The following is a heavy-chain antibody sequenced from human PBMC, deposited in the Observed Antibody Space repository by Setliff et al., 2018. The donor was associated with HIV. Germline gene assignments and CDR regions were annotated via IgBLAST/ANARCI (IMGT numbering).Heavy chain of an antibody. CDR2: VYHTGST. CDR1: GYSMSSGYY. V-gene: IGHV4-38-2*01. Sequence: SETLSLTCGVSGYSMSSGYYWGWIRQPPGKGLEWIGNVYHTGSTYYNPSLKSRVTISVDTSKNQFSLTLSSAIAAHPAVYSCATCRHRPSNWFHPWGQGHVVIVSS. CDR3: ATCRHRPSNWFHP. J-gene: IGHJ5*02.